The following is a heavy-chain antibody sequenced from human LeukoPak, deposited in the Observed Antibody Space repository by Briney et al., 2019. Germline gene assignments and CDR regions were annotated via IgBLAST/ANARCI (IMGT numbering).Heavy chain of an antibody. J-gene: IGHJ3*02. CDR2: IIPIFGTA. CDR1: GGTFSSYA. D-gene: IGHD1-14*01. CDR3: ARDLPGGQASDI. V-gene: IGHV1-69*13. Sequence: ASVKVSCKASGGTFSSYAISWVRQAPGQGLEWMGGIIPIFGTANYAQKFQGRVTITADESTGTAYMELSSLRSEDTAVYYCARDLPGGQASDIWGQGTMVTVSS.